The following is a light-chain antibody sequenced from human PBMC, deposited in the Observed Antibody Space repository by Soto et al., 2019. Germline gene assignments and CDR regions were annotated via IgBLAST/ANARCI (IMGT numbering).Light chain of an antibody. V-gene: IGLV2-11*01. CDR1: SSDVGTYDF. CDR3: SSYTSSSTYV. J-gene: IGLJ1*01. CDR2: DVS. Sequence: QSALTQPRSVSGSPGQSVTISCTGTSSDVGTYDFVSWYQQHPGKAPRLMIFDVSERPSGVPDRFSGSKSGNTASLTISGLQAEDEADYYCSSYTSSSTYVFGTGTKLTVL.